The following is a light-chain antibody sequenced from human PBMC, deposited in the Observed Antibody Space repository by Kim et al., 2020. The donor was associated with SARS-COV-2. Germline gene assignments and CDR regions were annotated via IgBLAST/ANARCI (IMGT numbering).Light chain of an antibody. Sequence: TVTISSTGSGGSIASNYVQWYQQRPGSAPTTVIYEDNQRPSGVPDRFSGSIDSSSNSASLTISGLKTEDEADYYCQSYDSSNHVVFGGGTQLTVL. V-gene: IGLV6-57*02. CDR1: GGSIASNY. CDR3: QSYDSSNHVV. J-gene: IGLJ2*01. CDR2: EDN.